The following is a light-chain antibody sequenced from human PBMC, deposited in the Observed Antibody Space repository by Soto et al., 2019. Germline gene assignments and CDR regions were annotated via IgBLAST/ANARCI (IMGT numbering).Light chain of an antibody. V-gene: IGKV3-20*01. J-gene: IGKJ1*01. CDR1: PSVSSTY. CDR3: KPYRTSHPTWT. CDR2: SSS. Sequence: SPGSRSTLSCMASPSVSSTYLAWYQQRPGQAPRLLIYSSSSRASGIPDRFSGSGSGTDFTLTISRLEPEDFAVYYCKPYRTSHPTWTFGQGTKVDIK.